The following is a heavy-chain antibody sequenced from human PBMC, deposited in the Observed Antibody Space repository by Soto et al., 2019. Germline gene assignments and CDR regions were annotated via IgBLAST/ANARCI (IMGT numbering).Heavy chain of an antibody. J-gene: IGHJ5*02. Sequence: TLLASVKVSCKASGYTFTSYGISWVRQAPGQGLEWMGWISAYNGNTNYAQKLQGRVTTTTDTSTSTAYMGLRSLRSDDTAVYYCARVGGQLWFDPWGQRTLVTVSS. CDR2: ISAYNGNT. D-gene: IGHD6-13*01. CDR3: ARVGGQLWFDP. CDR1: GYTFTSYG. V-gene: IGHV1-18*01.